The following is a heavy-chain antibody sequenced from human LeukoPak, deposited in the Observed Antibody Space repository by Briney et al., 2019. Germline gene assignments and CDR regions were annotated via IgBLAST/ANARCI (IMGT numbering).Heavy chain of an antibody. V-gene: IGHV3-48*03. CDR3: AKGPNYDILTGWRKTYNGFDV. CDR1: GFTFSSYE. CDR2: ISSSGSTI. D-gene: IGHD3-9*01. J-gene: IGHJ3*01. Sequence: GGSLRLSCAASGFTFSSYEMNWVRQAPGKGLEWVSYISSSGSTIYYADSVKGRFTISRDNAKNSLYLQMNSLSAEDTAVYYCAKGPNYDILTGWRKTYNGFDVWGQGTMVTVSS.